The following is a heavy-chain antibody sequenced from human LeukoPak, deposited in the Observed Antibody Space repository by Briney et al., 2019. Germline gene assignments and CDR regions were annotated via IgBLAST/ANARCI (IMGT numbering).Heavy chain of an antibody. D-gene: IGHD5-18*01. CDR2: IYYSGST. CDR1: GGSISSRSYY. V-gene: IGHV4-39*07. Sequence: ASETLSLTCIVSGGSISSRSYYWGWIRQPPGKGLEWIGSIYYSGSTYYNPSLKSRVTISVDTSKNQFSLKLSSVTAADTAVYYCASHTGYSYGFDYWGQGTLVTVSS. J-gene: IGHJ4*02. CDR3: ASHTGYSYGFDY.